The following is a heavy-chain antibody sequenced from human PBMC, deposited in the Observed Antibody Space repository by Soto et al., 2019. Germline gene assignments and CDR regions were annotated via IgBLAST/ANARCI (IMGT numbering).Heavy chain of an antibody. CDR1: GGTFSSYA. D-gene: IGHD3-9*01. V-gene: IGHV1-69*06. Sequence: GASVKVSCKASGGTFSSYAISWVRQAPGQGLEWMGGIIPIFGTANYAQKFQGRVTITADKSTSTAYMELSSLRSEDTAVYYCARGRLRYFEYYYYGMDVWGQGTTVTVSS. CDR3: ARGRLRYFEYYYYGMDV. CDR2: IIPIFGTA. J-gene: IGHJ6*02.